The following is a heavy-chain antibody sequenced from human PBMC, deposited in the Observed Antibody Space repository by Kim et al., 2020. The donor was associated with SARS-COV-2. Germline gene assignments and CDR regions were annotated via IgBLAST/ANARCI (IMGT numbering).Heavy chain of an antibody. CDR3: ARDGASLNYRPYNWFDP. V-gene: IGHV3-30*04. CDR1: GFTFSSYA. J-gene: IGHJ5*02. Sequence: GGSLRLSCAASGFTFSSYAMHWVRQAPGKGLEWVAVISYDGSNKYYADSVKGRFTISRDNSKNTLYLQMNSLRAEDTAVYYCARDGASLNYRPYNWFDPWGQGTLVTVSS. D-gene: IGHD3-10*01. CDR2: ISYDGSNK.